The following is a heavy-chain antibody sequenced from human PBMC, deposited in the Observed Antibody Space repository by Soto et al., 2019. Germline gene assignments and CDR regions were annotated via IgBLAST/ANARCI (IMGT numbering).Heavy chain of an antibody. D-gene: IGHD3-9*01. CDR3: ARGPELRYFDWFPTGFDY. Sequence: VKVSCKASGYTFTSYYMHWVRQAPGQGLEWMGIINPSGGSTSYAQKFQGRVTMTRETSTSTVYMELSSLRSEDTAVYYCARGPELRYFDWFPTGFDYWGQGTLVTVSS. V-gene: IGHV1-46*01. CDR2: INPSGGST. J-gene: IGHJ4*02. CDR1: GYTFTSYY.